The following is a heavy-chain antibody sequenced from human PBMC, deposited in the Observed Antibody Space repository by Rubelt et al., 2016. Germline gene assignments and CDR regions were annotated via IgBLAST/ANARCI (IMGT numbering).Heavy chain of an antibody. CDR3: ARGSGELPGYAFHY. D-gene: IGHD1-7*01. V-gene: IGHV4-59*12. CDR2: VYYTGTT. CDR1: GGSISRYY. Sequence: QVQLQQWGPGLVKPSETLSLTCTVSGGSISRYYWSWLRQPPGKGLEWIGYVYYTGTTNYNAPLESRVTISVDTSKNQFYLSLSSVSAADTALYFCARGSGELPGYAFHYWGQGTLVTVSS. J-gene: IGHJ4*02.